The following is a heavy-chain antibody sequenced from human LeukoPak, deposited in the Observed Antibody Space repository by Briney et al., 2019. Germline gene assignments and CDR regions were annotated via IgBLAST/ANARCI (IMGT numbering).Heavy chain of an antibody. CDR2: ISTRGSTI. V-gene: IGHV3-48*03. J-gene: IGHJ4*02. Sequence: GGSLRLSCAASGFTFSIYEMNWVREATGKGLEWLSYISTRGSTIYYADSVKGRFTISRDNARNSLYLQMNSLRVEDTAVYYCATLVPTSDYWGQGTLVTVSS. CDR1: GFTFSIYE. D-gene: IGHD6-6*01. CDR3: ATLVPTSDY.